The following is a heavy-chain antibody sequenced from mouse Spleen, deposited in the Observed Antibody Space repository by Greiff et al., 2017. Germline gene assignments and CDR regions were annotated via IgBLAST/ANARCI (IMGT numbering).Heavy chain of an antibody. J-gene: IGHJ4*01. V-gene: IGHV1-39*01. CDR3: ARYDGYIYAMDY. CDR2: INPNYGTT. D-gene: IGHD2-3*01. CDR1: GYSFTDYN. Sequence: EVKLMESGPELVKPGASVKISCKASGYSFTDYNMNWVKQSNGKSLEWIGVINPNYGTTSYNQKFKGKATLTVDQSSSTAYMQLNSLTSEDSAVYYCARYDGYIYAMDYWGQGTSVTVSS.